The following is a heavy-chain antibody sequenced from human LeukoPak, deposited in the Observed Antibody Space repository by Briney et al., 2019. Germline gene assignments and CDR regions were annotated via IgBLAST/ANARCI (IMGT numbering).Heavy chain of an antibody. V-gene: IGHV4-30-2*01. Sequence: SQTLSLTCAVSGGSISSGELPGRWIRQARGRGLEGIVYIFHTGHTSYNPSLKSRVTISVDMSKTHLSLRLTSVTAADTAVYYCARGFYGAGSHFDYWGQGTLVTVSS. J-gene: IGHJ4*02. CDR1: GGSISSGELP. D-gene: IGHD3-10*01. CDR2: IFHTGHT. CDR3: ARGFYGAGSHFDY.